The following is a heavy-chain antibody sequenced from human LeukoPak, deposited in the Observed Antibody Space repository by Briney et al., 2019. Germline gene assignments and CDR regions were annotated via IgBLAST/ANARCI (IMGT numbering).Heavy chain of an antibody. J-gene: IGHJ4*02. V-gene: IGHV4-31*03. CDR2: IYYSGST. D-gene: IGHD3-10*01. CDR1: GDSISSGGYY. CDR3: ARVYGFSFYFDY. Sequence: SQTLSLTCTVSGDSISSGGYYWSWIRQHPGKGLEWIGYIYYSGSTYYNPSLKSRVTISVDTSKNQFSLKLSSVTAADTAVYYCARVYGFSFYFDYWGQGTLVTVSS.